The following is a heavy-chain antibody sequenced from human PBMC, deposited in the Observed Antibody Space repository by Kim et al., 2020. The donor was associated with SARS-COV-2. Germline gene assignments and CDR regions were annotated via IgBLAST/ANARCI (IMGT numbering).Heavy chain of an antibody. CDR2: ISYDGSNK. D-gene: IGHD3-10*01. CDR1: GFTFSSYA. J-gene: IGHJ3*02. CDR3: ASLEITMVRGASKGEAFDI. V-gene: IGHV3-30-3*01. Sequence: GGSLRLSCAASGFTFSSYAMHWVRQAPGKGLEWVAVISYDGSNKYYADSVKGRFTISRDNSKNTLYLQMNSLRAEDTAVYYCASLEITMVRGASKGEAFDIWGRGTMVTVSS.